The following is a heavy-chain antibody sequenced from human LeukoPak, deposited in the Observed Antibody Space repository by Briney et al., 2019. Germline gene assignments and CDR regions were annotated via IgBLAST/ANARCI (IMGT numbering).Heavy chain of an antibody. V-gene: IGHV4-38-2*02. J-gene: IGHJ4*02. CDR1: GYSISSGYY. CDR3: ARTPWELYIDY. D-gene: IGHD1-26*01. Sequence: SETLSLTCTVSGYSISSGYYWGWIRQPPGKGLEWIGSIYHSGSTYYNPSLKSRVTISVDTSKNQFSLKLSSVTAADTAVYYCARTPWELYIDYWGQGTLVTVSS. CDR2: IYHSGST.